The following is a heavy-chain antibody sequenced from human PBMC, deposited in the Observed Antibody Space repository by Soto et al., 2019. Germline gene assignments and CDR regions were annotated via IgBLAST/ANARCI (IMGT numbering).Heavy chain of an antibody. CDR3: ARAVGMTTVNLDY. V-gene: IGHV3-30*04. J-gene: IGHJ4*02. CDR2: TSFDGSDK. CDR1: GFTFSSYA. Sequence: AGGSLRLSCAASGFTFSSYAMHWVRQAPGKGLEWVAVTSFDGSDKYNADSVKGRFTISRDNSKNTLYLQMSSLRPEDTGVYFCARAVGMTTVNLDYWGQGTLVTVSS. D-gene: IGHD1-26*01.